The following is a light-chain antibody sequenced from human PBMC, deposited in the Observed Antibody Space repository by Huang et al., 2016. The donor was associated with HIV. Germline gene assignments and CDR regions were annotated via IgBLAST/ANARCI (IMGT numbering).Light chain of an antibody. CDR1: QTIITY. CDR2: GAS. J-gene: IGKJ2*01. V-gene: IGKV1-39*01. CDR3: QQSFNTPPYT. Sequence: DIQMTQSPSSLSESVGDRVTITCRASQTIITYLNWYQQKPGKAPKLLIYGASSLHSGVPSRFSGSGSGTDFTLTISSLQPDDFATYYCQQSFNTPPYTFGQGTKLEIK.